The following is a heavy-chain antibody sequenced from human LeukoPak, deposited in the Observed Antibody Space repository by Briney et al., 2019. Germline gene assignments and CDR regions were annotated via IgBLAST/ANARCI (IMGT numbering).Heavy chain of an antibody. V-gene: IGHV1-69*04. CDR2: IIPILGIA. CDR1: GGTFSSYA. CDR3: ARESDTAMAIDY. Sequence: SVKVSCKASGGTFSSYAISWVRQAPGQGLEWMGRIIPILGIANYAQKFQGRVTITADKSTSTAYMELSSLRSEDTAVYYCARESDTAMAIDYWGQGTLVTVSS. J-gene: IGHJ4*02. D-gene: IGHD5-18*01.